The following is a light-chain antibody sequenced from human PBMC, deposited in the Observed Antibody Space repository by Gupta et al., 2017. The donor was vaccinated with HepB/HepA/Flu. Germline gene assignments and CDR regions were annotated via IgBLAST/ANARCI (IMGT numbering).Light chain of an antibody. J-gene: IGKJ4*01. CDR2: GAS. V-gene: IGKV3-20*01. CDR1: QTISSDY. Sequence: VLTQSPGTLPLSPGERATLSCRASQTISSDYLAWYQQKLGQAPRRLVYGASSRATGVPDRFVGSGSRTDFTLTITSLEPGDFAIYYCQQYSDSPHTFGRGTRVEIK. CDR3: QQYSDSPHT.